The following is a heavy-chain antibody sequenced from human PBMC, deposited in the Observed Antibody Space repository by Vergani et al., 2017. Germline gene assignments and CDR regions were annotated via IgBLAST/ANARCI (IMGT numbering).Heavy chain of an antibody. V-gene: IGHV4-61*02. D-gene: IGHD2-15*01. J-gene: IGHJ6*03. CDR3: ARVVVVAATGGYYYYYYMDV. Sequence: QVQLQESGPGLVKPSQTLSLTCTVSGGSISSGSYYWSWIRQPAGKGLEWIGRIYTSGSTNYNPSLKSRVTISVDTSKNQFSLKLSSVTAADTAVYYCARVVVVAATGGYYYYYYMDVWGKGTTVTVSS. CDR1: GGSISSGSYY. CDR2: IYTSGST.